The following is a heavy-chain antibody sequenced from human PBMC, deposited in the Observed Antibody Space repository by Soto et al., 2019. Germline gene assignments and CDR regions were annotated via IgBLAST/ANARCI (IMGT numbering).Heavy chain of an antibody. D-gene: IGHD4-4*01. Sequence: LRLSCAASGFTFSSYSMNWVRQAPGKGLEWVSSISSSSSYIYYADSVKGRFTISRDNAKNSLYLQMNSLRAEDTAVYYCARGGTTTVTAYYYYGMDVWGQGTTVTVSS. V-gene: IGHV3-21*01. CDR3: ARGGTTTVTAYYYYGMDV. J-gene: IGHJ6*02. CDR1: GFTFSSYS. CDR2: ISSSSSYI.